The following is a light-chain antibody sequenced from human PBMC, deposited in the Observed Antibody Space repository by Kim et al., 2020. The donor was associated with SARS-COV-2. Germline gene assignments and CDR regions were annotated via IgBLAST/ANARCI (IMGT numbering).Light chain of an antibody. V-gene: IGLV3-27*01. CDR2: KDT. CDR3: YSYSAAGEPL. J-gene: IGLJ2*01. CDR1: VRAKKY. Sequence: VSPGQTARITCSGDVRAKKYARWFQQKPGHAPVLVIYKDTERPSGIPDRFSGSSSGTTVTLTISGAQVGDEGDYYCYSYSAAGEPLLGGGTQLTVL.